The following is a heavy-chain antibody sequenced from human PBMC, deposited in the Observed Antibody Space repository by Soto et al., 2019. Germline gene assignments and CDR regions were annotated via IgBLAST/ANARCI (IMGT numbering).Heavy chain of an antibody. Sequence: QVQLQESGPGLVKPSQTLSLTCTVSGGSISSGGYYWSWIRQHPGKGLEWIGYIYYSGSTYYNPSLESRVTTSVATSKNQFSLKLSSVTAADTAVYYCASTNGDYWYFDLWGRGALVTVSS. J-gene: IGHJ2*01. V-gene: IGHV4-31*03. CDR3: ASTNGDYWYFDL. CDR2: IYYSGST. CDR1: GGSISSGGYY. D-gene: IGHD4-17*01.